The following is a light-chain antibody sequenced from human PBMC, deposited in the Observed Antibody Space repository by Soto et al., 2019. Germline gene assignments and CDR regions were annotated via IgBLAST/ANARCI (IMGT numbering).Light chain of an antibody. CDR3: QSYDSSLSVLYV. CDR2: GNG. V-gene: IGLV1-40*01. J-gene: IGLJ1*01. CDR1: SSNIGAGYD. Sequence: QSVLTQPPSVSGAPGQRVTISCTGSSSNIGAGYDVHWYQQLPGTAPKLLIYGNGIRPSGVPDRFSGSKSGTSASLAITGLQADDEVDYYCQSYDSSLSVLYVFGAGTKVTVL.